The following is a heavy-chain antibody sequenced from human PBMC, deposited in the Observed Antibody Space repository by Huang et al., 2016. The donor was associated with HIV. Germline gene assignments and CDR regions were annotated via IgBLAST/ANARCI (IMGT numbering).Heavy chain of an antibody. J-gene: IGHJ4*02. CDR2: VHHSGRV. V-gene: IGHV4-34*02. Sequence: QVRLQQWGAGLLKPSETLSLTCALYGDSFIGNYGTWIRQSPERGREWIGEVHHSGRVTYNPSLESRVTISMDTSKNQFSLRLTSMTSADTAVYYCARRIPWLDYWGQGTVVTVSS. CDR3: ARRIPWLDY. D-gene: IGHD2-2*02. CDR1: GDSFIGNY.